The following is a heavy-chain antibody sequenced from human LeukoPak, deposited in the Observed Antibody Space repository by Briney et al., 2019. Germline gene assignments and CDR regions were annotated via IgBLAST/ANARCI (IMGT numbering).Heavy chain of an antibody. J-gene: IGHJ3*02. D-gene: IGHD2-2*01. V-gene: IGHV4-39*01. CDR1: GGSISSSSYY. CDR2: IYYSGST. Sequence: PSETLSLTCTVSGGSISSSSYYWGWIRQPPGKGLEWIGSIYYSGSTYYNPSLKSRVTISVDTSKNQFSLKLSSVTAADTAVYYCASRANIVVVPAAPTDAFDIWGQGTMVTVSS. CDR3: ASRANIVVVPAAPTDAFDI.